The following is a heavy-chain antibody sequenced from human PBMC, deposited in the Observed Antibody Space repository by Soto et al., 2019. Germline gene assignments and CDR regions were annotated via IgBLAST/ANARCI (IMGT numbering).Heavy chain of an antibody. D-gene: IGHD2-2*01. Sequence: QVQLQESGPGLVKHSQTLSLTCTVSGGSISSGGCYWSWIRQHPGKGLEWIGYIYYSGSTYYNPSLKSRVTISVDTSKNQFSLKLSSVTAADTAVYYCARSPYIVVVPAAEGSWFDPWGQGTLVTVSS. V-gene: IGHV4-31*03. CDR2: IYYSGST. CDR3: ARSPYIVVVPAAEGSWFDP. J-gene: IGHJ5*02. CDR1: GGSISSGGCY.